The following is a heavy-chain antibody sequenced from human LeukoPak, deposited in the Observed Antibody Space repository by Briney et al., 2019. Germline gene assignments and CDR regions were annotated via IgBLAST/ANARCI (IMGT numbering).Heavy chain of an antibody. D-gene: IGHD3-10*01. CDR1: YY. CDR2: INHSGST. Sequence: YYWSWIRQPPGKGLEWIGEINHSGSTNYNPSLKSRVTISVDTSKNNFSLKLSSVTAADTAVYYCARGSGVLYFDYWGQGTLVTVSS. CDR3: ARGSGVLYFDY. J-gene: IGHJ4*02. V-gene: IGHV4-34*01.